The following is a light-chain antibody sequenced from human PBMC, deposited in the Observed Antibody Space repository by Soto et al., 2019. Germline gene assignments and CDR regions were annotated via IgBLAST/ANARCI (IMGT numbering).Light chain of an antibody. J-gene: IGKJ1*01. CDR1: QSVLYSSNNKNY. Sequence: DIVMTQSPDSLAVSLGERATINCKSSQSVLYSSNNKNYLAWYQQKPGQPPKALIYWASTRESGVPDRFSGSGSGTDFTLTISSLQAEDVAVYYCQQYYTTPWTFGQGPKVEIK. V-gene: IGKV4-1*01. CDR3: QQYYTTPWT. CDR2: WAS.